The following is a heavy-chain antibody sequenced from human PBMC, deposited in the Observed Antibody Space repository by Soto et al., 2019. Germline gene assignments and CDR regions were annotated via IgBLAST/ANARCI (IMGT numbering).Heavy chain of an antibody. D-gene: IGHD4-17*01. CDR3: AKILSMVTSYYYGMDV. CDR1: GFTFSTYP. J-gene: IGHJ6*02. V-gene: IGHV3-23*01. Sequence: GGSLRLSCAASGFTFSTYPMIWVRQAPGKGLECVGSISDSGANTYYSDSVGGRFTISRDNSKNTLYLQMNSLRDDDAAVYYCAKILSMVTSYYYGMDVWGHGTTVTVSS. CDR2: ISDSGANT.